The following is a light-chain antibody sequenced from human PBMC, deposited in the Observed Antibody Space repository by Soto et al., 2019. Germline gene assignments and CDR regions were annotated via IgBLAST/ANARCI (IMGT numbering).Light chain of an antibody. CDR1: QTITSTF. Sequence: EIVLTQSPSTLSLSPGDTATLSCRASQTITSTFLAWYQQKPGQAPRLLIYTVSTRATGIPDRFRGSGSGTNFTLTISRLEPDDFGVYYCQQCGSSPWTFGQGTKVEIK. V-gene: IGKV3-20*01. CDR3: QQCGSSPWT. J-gene: IGKJ1*01. CDR2: TVS.